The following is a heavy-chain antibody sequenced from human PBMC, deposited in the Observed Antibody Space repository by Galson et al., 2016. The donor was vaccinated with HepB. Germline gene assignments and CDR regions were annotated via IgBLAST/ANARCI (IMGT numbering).Heavy chain of an antibody. D-gene: IGHD1-26*01. V-gene: IGHV4-59*11. J-gene: IGHJ3*02. CDR1: GGSIGSHH. CDR3: ARVTLDYYDT. Sequence: SETLSLTCAVSGGSIGSHHWSWIRQPPGKALEWIGHIYTTGKTIYSPSLKSRGTISLDASQDQFALKLTSVTAADTAVYYCARVTLDYYDTWGQGTMITVSS. CDR2: IYTTGKT.